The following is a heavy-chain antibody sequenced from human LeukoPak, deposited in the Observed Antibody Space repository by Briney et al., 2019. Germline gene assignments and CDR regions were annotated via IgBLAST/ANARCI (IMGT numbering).Heavy chain of an antibody. J-gene: IGHJ6*02. CDR2: FTSRSRSI. D-gene: IGHD6-19*01. V-gene: IGHV3-21*04. CDR3: AKGTNSGWQYYYGMDV. CDR1: GFAFSSYS. Sequence: GGSLRLSCAASGFAFSSYSMTWVRQAPGKGREWLSSFTSRSRSIYYADSVKGRFTISRDNAKNLLYLQMNSLRAEDTALYYCAKGTNSGWQYYYGMDVWGRGTTVTVSS.